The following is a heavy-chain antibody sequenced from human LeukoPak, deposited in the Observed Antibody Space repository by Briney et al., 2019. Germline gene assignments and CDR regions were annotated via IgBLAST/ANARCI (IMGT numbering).Heavy chain of an antibody. V-gene: IGHV4-59*01. CDR3: ARDTRAMGWLRKAYGMDV. J-gene: IGHJ6*02. CDR1: GGSISSYY. Sequence: SETLSLTCTVSGGSISSYYWSWIRQPPGKGLEWIGYIYYSGSTNYNPSLKSRVTISVDTSKNQFSLKLSSVTAADTAVYYCARDTRAMGWLRKAYGMDVWGQRTTVTVSS. CDR2: IYYSGST. D-gene: IGHD5-12*01.